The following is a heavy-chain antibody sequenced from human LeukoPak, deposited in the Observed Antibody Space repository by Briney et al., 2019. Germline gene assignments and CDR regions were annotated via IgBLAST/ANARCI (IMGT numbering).Heavy chain of an antibody. Sequence: GGSLRLSCAASGFTFSSYAMSWVHQAPGKGLEWVSGISGSGGSTYYADSVKGRFTISRDNSKNTLYLQMNSLRAEDTAVYYCAKVISGSYPFIHYFDYWGQGTLVTVSS. J-gene: IGHJ4*02. CDR1: GFTFSSYA. V-gene: IGHV3-23*01. D-gene: IGHD1-26*01. CDR2: ISGSGGST. CDR3: AKVISGSYPFIHYFDY.